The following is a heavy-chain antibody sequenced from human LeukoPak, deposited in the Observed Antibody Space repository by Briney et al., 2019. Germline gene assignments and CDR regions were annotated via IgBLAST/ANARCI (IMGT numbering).Heavy chain of an antibody. CDR1: GDSNSSYY. Sequence: SETLSLTCIVSGDSNSSYYWSWIRQPPRKGLDWIGYIFYSGSTNYNPSLKSRVTISVDTSKSQFSLKLSSVTAADTAIYYCARYNSGWSYFDYWGQGTLVTVSS. CDR3: ARYNSGWSYFDY. D-gene: IGHD6-19*01. V-gene: IGHV4-59*01. J-gene: IGHJ4*02. CDR2: IFYSGST.